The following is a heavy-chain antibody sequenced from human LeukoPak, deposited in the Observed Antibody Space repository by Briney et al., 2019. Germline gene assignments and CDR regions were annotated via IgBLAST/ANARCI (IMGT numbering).Heavy chain of an antibody. Sequence: PGGSLRLSCAASGFTFSSYWMSWVRQAPGKGLEWVANVKQDGSEKYYVDSVKGRFTISRDNAKNSLYLQMNSLRAEDTAVYYCAELGITMIGGVWGKGTTVTISS. V-gene: IGHV3-7*01. J-gene: IGHJ6*04. CDR2: VKQDGSEK. D-gene: IGHD3-10*02. CDR3: AELGITMIGGV. CDR1: GFTFSSYW.